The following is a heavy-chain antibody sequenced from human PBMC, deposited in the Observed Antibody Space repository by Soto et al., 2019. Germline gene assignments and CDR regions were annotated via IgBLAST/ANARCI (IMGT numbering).Heavy chain of an antibody. J-gene: IGHJ5*02. CDR1: GFTFSSYG. D-gene: IGHD2-2*01. CDR3: ASRSGGCSSTSCYLYFGP. V-gene: IGHV3-23*02. CDR2: VRGSGVRG. Sequence: GGSLRLSCAASGFTFSSYGMNWVRQAPGKGLDRRTAVRGSGVRGYNVDSVKGRITITRDNSKNTLYLQLNSLRAEDTAVYYCASRSGGCSSTSCYLYFGPWGQGTLVTVSS.